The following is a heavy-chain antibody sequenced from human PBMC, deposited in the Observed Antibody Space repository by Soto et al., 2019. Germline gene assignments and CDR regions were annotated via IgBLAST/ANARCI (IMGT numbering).Heavy chain of an antibody. V-gene: IGHV1-69*06. J-gene: IGHJ3*02. D-gene: IGHD3-16*02. CDR3: AIGPYYDYVWGSYRGGAFDI. CDR1: GGTFSSYA. CDR2: IIPIFGTA. Sequence: QVQLVQSGAEVKKPGSSVKVSCKASGGTFSSYAISWVRQAPGQGLEWMGGIIPIFGTANYAQKFQGRVTITADKSTSTAYMELSRRRSEDTAVYYCAIGPYYDYVWGSYRGGAFDIWGQGTMVTVSS.